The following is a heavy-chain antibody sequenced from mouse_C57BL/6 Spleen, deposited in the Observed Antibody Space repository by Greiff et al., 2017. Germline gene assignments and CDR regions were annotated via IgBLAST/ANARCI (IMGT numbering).Heavy chain of an antibody. Sequence: QVQLQQPGTELVKPGASVKLSCKASGYTFTSYWMHWVKQRPGQGLEWIGNINPSNGGTNYNEKFKSKATLPVDKSSSTADMQLSSLTSEDSAVYYCAGNSNYWYFDVWGTGTTVTVSS. J-gene: IGHJ1*03. D-gene: IGHD2-5*01. CDR3: AGNSNYWYFDV. V-gene: IGHV1-53*01. CDR2: INPSNGGT. CDR1: GYTFTSYW.